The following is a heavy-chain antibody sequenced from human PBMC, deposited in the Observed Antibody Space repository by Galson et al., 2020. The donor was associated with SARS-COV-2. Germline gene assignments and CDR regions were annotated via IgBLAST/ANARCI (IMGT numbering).Heavy chain of an antibody. CDR3: ARDQGWGDYVPGMDV. D-gene: IGHD4-17*01. CDR2: ISDYHGNT. V-gene: IGHV1-18*01. J-gene: IGHJ6*02. CDR1: GYTFTSHG. Sequence: SVMDSCKDSGYTFTSHGISLVRQAPGHGLDRMGWISDYHGNTNYAQKLQGKVTMTTDTSTSTASMELRSLRSDDTAVYYCARDQGWGDYVPGMDVWGQGTTVTVSS.